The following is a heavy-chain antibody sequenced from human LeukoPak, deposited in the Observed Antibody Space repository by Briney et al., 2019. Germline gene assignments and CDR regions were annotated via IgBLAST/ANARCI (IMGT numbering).Heavy chain of an antibody. CDR2: INHSGST. J-gene: IGHJ5*02. CDR3: SRGLGYCRDGTCYSSVNWFDP. D-gene: IGHD2-15*01. CDR1: GGSIITNDYW. V-gene: IGHV4/OR15-8*01. Sequence: PSETLSLTCVVSGGSIITNDYWWGWIRQPPGKGLEWIGEINHSGSTNYSPSLKSRVTISVDTSKNQFSLKLSSVTAADTAVYYCSRGLGYCRDGTCYSSVNWFDPWGQGTLVTVSS.